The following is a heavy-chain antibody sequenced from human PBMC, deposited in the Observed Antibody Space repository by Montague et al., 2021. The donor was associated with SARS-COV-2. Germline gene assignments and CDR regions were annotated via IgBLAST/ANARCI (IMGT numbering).Heavy chain of an antibody. Sequence: SETLSLTCTVAGDSTSCPNCYWGWIRQAPGKGLDWLGTIDNSGTTYYXXXLKSRLTISIDTSKNQFSLKLTSVTAADTALYYCARHRNYGDHSLDNWFHPWCQGTLVPVSS. CDR3: ARHRNYGDHSLDNWFHP. CDR2: IDNSGTT. J-gene: IGHJ5*02. D-gene: IGHD4-17*01. CDR1: GDSTSCPNCY. V-gene: IGHV4-39*01.